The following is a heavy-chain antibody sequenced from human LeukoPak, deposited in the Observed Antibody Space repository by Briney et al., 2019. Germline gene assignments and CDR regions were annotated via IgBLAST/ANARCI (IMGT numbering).Heavy chain of an antibody. J-gene: IGHJ4*02. CDR1: VYTFTIYY. CDR2: INPSGGST. Sequence: ASVKVSCTASVYTFTIYYMHWVRHAPGQGLEWMGIINPSGGSTSYAQKFQGRVTMTRDTSTSTVYMELSSLRSEDTAVYYCARPSLGVVPAALDYWGQGTLVTVSS. CDR3: ARPSLGVVPAALDY. V-gene: IGHV1-46*01. D-gene: IGHD2-2*01.